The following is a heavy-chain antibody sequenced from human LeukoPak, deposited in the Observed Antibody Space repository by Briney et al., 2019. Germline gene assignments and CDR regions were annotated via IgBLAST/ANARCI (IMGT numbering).Heavy chain of an antibody. CDR1: GYTFTKHP. V-gene: IGHV1-3*01. J-gene: IGHJ3*02. CDR2: INVGSGDT. CDR3: ARIIARATDAFDI. D-gene: IGHD2/OR15-2a*01. Sequence: ASVTVSCTASGYTFTKHPIHWVRQAPGQRLEWMGWINVGSGDTKYSERFQGRVTITRDTSANTAYMDLSSLRSEDTAVYYCARIIARATDAFDIWGQGTMVTVSS.